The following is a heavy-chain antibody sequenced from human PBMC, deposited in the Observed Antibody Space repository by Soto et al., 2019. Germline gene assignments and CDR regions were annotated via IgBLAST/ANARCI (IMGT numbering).Heavy chain of an antibody. CDR2: FDPEDGET. Sequence: ASVKVSCKVSGYTLTELSMHWVRQAPGKGLEWMGGFDPEDGETIYAQKFQGRVTMTEDTSTDTAYMELSSLRSEDTAVYYCATSITIFGVVTDNWFDPWGQGTLVTVSS. D-gene: IGHD3-3*01. CDR1: GYTLTELS. CDR3: ATSITIFGVVTDNWFDP. J-gene: IGHJ5*02. V-gene: IGHV1-24*01.